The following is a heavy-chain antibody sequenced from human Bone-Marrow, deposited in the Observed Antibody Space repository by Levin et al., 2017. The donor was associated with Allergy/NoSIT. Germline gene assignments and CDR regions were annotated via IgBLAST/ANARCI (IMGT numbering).Heavy chain of an antibody. Sequence: SQTLSLTCAVYGGSFSNYYWSWIRQPPGKGLEWIGEINHSGRTNYNPSLKSRVTISVDTSKNQFSLNLMSVTAADTALYYCARGGSTPMVIAYWGQGTLVTVSS. V-gene: IGHV4-34*01. J-gene: IGHJ4*02. D-gene: IGHD5-18*01. CDR3: ARGGSTPMVIAY. CDR1: GGSFSNYY. CDR2: INHSGRT.